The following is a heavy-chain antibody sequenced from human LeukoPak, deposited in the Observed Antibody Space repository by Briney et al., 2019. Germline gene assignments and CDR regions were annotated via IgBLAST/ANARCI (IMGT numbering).Heavy chain of an antibody. Sequence: PGGSLRLSCAASGFTSRNYAMSWVRQAPGKGLEWVSDISGSGGSTYYAASVKGRFTISRDNSKNSLYLQLNSLRAEDTAVYYCARESGGDLGEAFDIWGQGTMVTVSS. D-gene: IGHD1-26*01. V-gene: IGHV3-23*01. CDR2: ISGSGGST. J-gene: IGHJ3*02. CDR1: GFTSRNYA. CDR3: ARESGGDLGEAFDI.